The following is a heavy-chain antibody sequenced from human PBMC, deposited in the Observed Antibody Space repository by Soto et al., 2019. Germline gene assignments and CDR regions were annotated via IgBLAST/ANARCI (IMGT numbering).Heavy chain of an antibody. V-gene: IGHV3-74*01. CDR1: GFAFSSYW. D-gene: IGHD3-10*01. CDR2: INPDGRTT. CDR3: ARVGVGSYHFDF. Sequence: EVQLVASGGGLVQPGGSLRLSCAASGFAFSSYWMHWVRQAPGKGLVWVSRINPDGRTTSYADSVRDRFTISRDNAHDTLYLQMNGLRTEDTAVYYCARVGVGSYHFDFWGQGTQVAVSS. J-gene: IGHJ4*02.